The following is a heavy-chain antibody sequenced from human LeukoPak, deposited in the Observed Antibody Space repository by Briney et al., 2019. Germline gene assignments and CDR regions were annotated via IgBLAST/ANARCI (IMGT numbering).Heavy chain of an antibody. J-gene: IGHJ4*02. CDR2: ISGSGGST. Sequence: GGSLRLSCAASGFTFSSYAMSWVRQAPGKGLEWVSAISGSGGSTYYADSVKGRFTISRDKSKDTLFLQMNSLRTEDTALYYCAIGRISARPGLDYWGQGTLVTVSS. CDR3: AIGRISARPGLDY. V-gene: IGHV3-23*01. D-gene: IGHD6-6*01. CDR1: GFTFSSYA.